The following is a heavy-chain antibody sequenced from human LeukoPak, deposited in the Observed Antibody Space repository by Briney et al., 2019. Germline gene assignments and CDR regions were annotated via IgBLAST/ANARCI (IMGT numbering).Heavy chain of an antibody. V-gene: IGHV1-69*05. CDR3: ARGKIAAPPWFDP. D-gene: IGHD6-6*01. CDR2: IIPIFGTA. Sequence: GASVKVSCKASGGTFSSYAISWVRQAPGQGLEWMGRIIPIFGTANYAQKFQGRVTITTDESTSTAYMELSSLRSEDTAVYYCARGKIAAPPWFDPWGQGTLVTVSS. CDR1: GGTFSSYA. J-gene: IGHJ5*02.